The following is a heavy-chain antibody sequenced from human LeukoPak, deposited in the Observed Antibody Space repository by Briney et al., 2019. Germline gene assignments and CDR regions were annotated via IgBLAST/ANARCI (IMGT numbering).Heavy chain of an antibody. Sequence: GGSLRLSCAASGFTFRTIAMSWVRQAPGKGLEWVSTISGHGGSTYYADSVKGRFTVSRDNSNNTVYLQMNSLRAEDTARYYCAKASTRDTGYYFDSWGQGTPVSVSS. CDR2: ISGHGGST. D-gene: IGHD3-9*01. CDR3: AKASTRDTGYYFDS. J-gene: IGHJ4*02. CDR1: GFTFRTIA. V-gene: IGHV3-23*01.